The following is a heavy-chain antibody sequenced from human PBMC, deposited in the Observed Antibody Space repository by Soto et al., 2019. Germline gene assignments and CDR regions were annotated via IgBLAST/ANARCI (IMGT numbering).Heavy chain of an antibody. CDR1: GFTFSSYS. J-gene: IGHJ3*02. Sequence: PGGSLRLSCAASGFTFSSYSMNWVRQAPGKGLEWVSYISSSSSSTIYYADSVKGRFTISRDNAKNSLYLQMNSLRAEGTAVYYCARLSPDDAFDIWGQGTMVTVSS. V-gene: IGHV3-48*01. CDR2: ISSSSSSTI. CDR3: ARLSPDDAFDI.